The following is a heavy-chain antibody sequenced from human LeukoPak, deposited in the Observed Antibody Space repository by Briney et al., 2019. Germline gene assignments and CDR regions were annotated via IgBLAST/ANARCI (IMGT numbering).Heavy chain of an antibody. CDR1: GGSSSGYY. CDR3: ARGRANRHVLRFLEWLPPPDDYGMDV. J-gene: IGHJ6*02. V-gene: IGHV4-34*01. Sequence: SETLSLTCAVYGGSSSGYYWSWIRQPPGKGLEWIGEINHSGSTNYNPSLKSRVTISVDTSKNQFSLKLSSVTAADTAVYYCARGRANRHVLRFLEWLPPPDDYGMDVWGQGTTVTVSS. D-gene: IGHD3-3*01. CDR2: INHSGST.